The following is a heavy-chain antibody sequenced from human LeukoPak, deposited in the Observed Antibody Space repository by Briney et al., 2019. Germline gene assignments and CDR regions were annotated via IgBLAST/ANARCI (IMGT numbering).Heavy chain of an antibody. CDR1: GFTFRTFA. D-gene: IGHD1-26*01. Sequence: GGSLRLSCAASGFTFRTFAMYWVRQAPGKGLEWVATISVDVNTKYYADSVKGRCSISRDNSENMMYLQMNDLRDEDTAVYYCASPVAIVGATRAEYFQHWGQGTLVTVSS. J-gene: IGHJ1*01. CDR3: ASPVAIVGATRAEYFQH. V-gene: IGHV3-30-3*01. CDR2: ISVDVNTK.